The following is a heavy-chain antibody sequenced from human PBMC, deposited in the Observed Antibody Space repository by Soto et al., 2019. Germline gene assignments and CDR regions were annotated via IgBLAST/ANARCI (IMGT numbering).Heavy chain of an antibody. J-gene: IGHJ4*02. CDR1: NYSINRGYY. CDR3: ARAPKVSGSAQTRPDF. CDR2: IYHGGTT. V-gene: IGHV4-38-2*01. Sequence: SETLSLTCVVSNYSINRGYYWAWIRQPPGKGLEWIANIYHGGTTNYSPSLKSRVSISVDTSKNQFSLNLTSLTAADTAVYYCARAPKVSGSAQTRPDFWGQGSLVTVSS. D-gene: IGHD6-6*01.